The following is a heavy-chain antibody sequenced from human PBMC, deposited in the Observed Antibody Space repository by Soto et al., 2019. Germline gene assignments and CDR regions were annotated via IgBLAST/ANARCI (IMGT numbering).Heavy chain of an antibody. CDR2: INPSGGST. J-gene: IGHJ4*02. CDR1: GYNFTNHY. D-gene: IGHD3-22*01. V-gene: IGHV1-46*01. Sequence: QVQLVQSGAEVKKPGASVKVSCKASGYNFTNHYIHWVRQAPGQGLEWMGIINPSGGSTNYLQKFQGRVTMTRDTSTSTVYMELSSLRSEDTAVYFCARADYYDSSGFYYDYWGQGTLVTVSS. CDR3: ARADYYDSSGFYYDY.